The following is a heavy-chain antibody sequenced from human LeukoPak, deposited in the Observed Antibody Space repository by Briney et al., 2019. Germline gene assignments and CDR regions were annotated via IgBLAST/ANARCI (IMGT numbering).Heavy chain of an antibody. CDR2: VYYSLNT. CDR3: ARHGVSSYGSSFDY. D-gene: IGHD5-18*01. V-gene: IGHV4-39*01. J-gene: IGHJ4*02. CDR1: GGSISSSSYY. Sequence: SETLPLTCTVSGGSISSSSYYWGWIRQPPGKGLEWIGSVYYSLNTHYNPSLKSRVTISVDTSKNQFSLKLSSVTAADTAVYYCARHGVSSYGSSFDYWGQGTLVTVSS.